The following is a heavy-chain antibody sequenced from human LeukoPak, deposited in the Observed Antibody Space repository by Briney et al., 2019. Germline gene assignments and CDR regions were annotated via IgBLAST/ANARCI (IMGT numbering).Heavy chain of an antibody. CDR2: MNPNSGNT. J-gene: IGHJ4*02. Sequence: GASVKVSCKASGGTFSSYAISWVRQATGQGLEWMGWMNPNSGNTGYAQKFQGRVTMTRNTSISTAYMELSSLRSEDTAVYYCARGHDAASDYWGQGTLVTVST. V-gene: IGHV1-8*02. CDR1: GGTFSSYA. D-gene: IGHD3-3*01. CDR3: ARGHDAASDY.